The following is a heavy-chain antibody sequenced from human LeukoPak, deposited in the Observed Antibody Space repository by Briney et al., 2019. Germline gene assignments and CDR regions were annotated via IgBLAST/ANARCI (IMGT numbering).Heavy chain of an antibody. V-gene: IGHV3-23*01. Sequence: GGSLRLSCAASGFSFSTYDISWVRQAPGKGLEWVSSIKSDGGRIYYADSVKGRFTISRDDSKSTLFLRVNRLTAEDTAIYYCAKRRSSSSHYFYFMVVWAKGVTVTVSS. CDR2: IKSDGGRI. D-gene: IGHD6-6*01. CDR3: AKRRSSSSHYFYFMVV. J-gene: IGHJ6*03. CDR1: GFSFSTYD.